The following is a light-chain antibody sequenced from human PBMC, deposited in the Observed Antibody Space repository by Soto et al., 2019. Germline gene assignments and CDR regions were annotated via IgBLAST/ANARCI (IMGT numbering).Light chain of an antibody. V-gene: IGKV1-8*01. Sequence: AIRMTQSPSSFSASTGDRVTITCRASQGISRYLAWYPQKPGKAPKLLIYAASTLQSGDPSRFSGSGSGTDFTLSIRCLQSEDFATFYGQQYDSYPLTFGPGTKVDIK. CDR2: AAS. CDR1: QGISRY. CDR3: QQYDSYPLT. J-gene: IGKJ3*01.